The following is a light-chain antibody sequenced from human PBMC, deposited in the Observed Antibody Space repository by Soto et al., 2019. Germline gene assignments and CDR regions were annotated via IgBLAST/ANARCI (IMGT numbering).Light chain of an antibody. CDR1: QSVSSSN. J-gene: IGKJ1*01. V-gene: IGKV3-20*01. CDR2: GAS. Sequence: EIVLTQSPGTQSLSPGERATLSCRASQSVSSSNLAWYQQKSGQAPRLLIYGASSRAAGIPDRFSGSGSGTDFTLTISRLEPEDFAVYYCQQWRTFGQGTKVEIK. CDR3: QQWRT.